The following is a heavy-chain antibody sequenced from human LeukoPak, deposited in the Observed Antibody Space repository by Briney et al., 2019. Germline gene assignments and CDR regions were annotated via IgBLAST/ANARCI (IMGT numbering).Heavy chain of an antibody. Sequence: SVKVSCKVSGFTFSSSAMQWVRQARGQRLEWIGWIVVGSGNTNYAQRFQERVTITRDMSTSTAYMELSSLRSEDTAVYYCAAIPYYDILTGYYMVDYWGQGTLVTVSS. V-gene: IGHV1-58*02. CDR1: GFTFSSSA. CDR3: AAIPYYDILTGYYMVDY. D-gene: IGHD3-9*01. CDR2: IVVGSGNT. J-gene: IGHJ4*02.